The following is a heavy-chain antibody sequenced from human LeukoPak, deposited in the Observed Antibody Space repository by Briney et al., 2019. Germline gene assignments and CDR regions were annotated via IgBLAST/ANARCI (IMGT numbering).Heavy chain of an antibody. CDR1: GGTFSSYA. D-gene: IGHD3-22*01. CDR3: ASLSYYYDSSGYYPY. CDR2: IIPIFGTA. V-gene: IGHV1-69*13. Sequence: SVKVSCKASGGTFSSYAISWVRQAPGQGLEWMGGIIPIFGTANYAQKFQGRVTITADESTSSAYMELSSLRSEDTAVYYCASLSYYYDSSGYYPYWGQGTLVTVSS. J-gene: IGHJ4*02.